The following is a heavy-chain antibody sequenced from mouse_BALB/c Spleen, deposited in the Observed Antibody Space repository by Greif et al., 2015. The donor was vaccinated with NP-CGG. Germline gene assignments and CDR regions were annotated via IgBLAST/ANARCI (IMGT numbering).Heavy chain of an antibody. D-gene: IGHD4-1*01. Sequence: QVQLKQSEPELAKRGASAKISCNACGYIFPDYYINWVNQNTGQGPEWFASFYPGCGNTKFNETFKGKDTFTVVTSSSPAYMQFSRLKSQYTVVYFGARCTGTEAMEYRGQETSVTVSS. CDR3: ARCTGTEAMEY. CDR2: FYPGCGNT. J-gene: IGHJ4*01. CDR1: GYIFPDYY. V-gene: IGHV1-84*02.